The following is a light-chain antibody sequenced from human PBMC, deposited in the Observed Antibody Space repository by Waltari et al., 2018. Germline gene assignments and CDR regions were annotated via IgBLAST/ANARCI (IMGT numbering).Light chain of an antibody. V-gene: IGKV3-15*01. CDR1: QSVAGN. CDR3: QQYNTWPPLT. J-gene: IGKJ5*01. CDR2: GAS. Sequence: EIVMTQSPATLSVSPGERATLSCRATQSVAGNLAWYQQKPGQAPRLLMYGASTRATGIPARFSGSGSGTEFTLTISSLQSEDFAVYYCQQYNTWPPLTFGQGTRLEIK.